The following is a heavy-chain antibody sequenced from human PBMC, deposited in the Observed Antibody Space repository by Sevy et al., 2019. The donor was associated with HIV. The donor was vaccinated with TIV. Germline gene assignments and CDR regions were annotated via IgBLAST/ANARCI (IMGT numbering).Heavy chain of an antibody. V-gene: IGHV3-21*01. J-gene: IGHJ4*02. CDR3: ARSYSSSWYILYYFEY. CDR1: GFSFSSYS. Sequence: GGSLRLSCAASGFSFSSYSVSWVRQAPGKGLEWVASIGSSNSYIYYADSVKGRFTISRDNAKNSLFLHMNTVRAEDTAVYYCARSYSSSWYILYYFEYWGQGTPVTVSS. D-gene: IGHD6-13*01. CDR2: IGSSNSYI.